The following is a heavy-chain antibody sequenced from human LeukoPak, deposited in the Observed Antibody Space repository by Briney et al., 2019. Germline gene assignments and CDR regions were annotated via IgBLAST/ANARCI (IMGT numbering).Heavy chain of an antibody. CDR2: ISGGGSTM. J-gene: IGHJ4*02. D-gene: IGHD3-10*01. Sequence: QPGGSLRLSCAASGFTFSNYEMSWVRQAPGKGLEWVSYISGGGSTMYYADSVKGRFTISRDNAKNSLILQMNSLRAEDTAVYYCARDPAGVDYWGQGTLVTVSS. CDR1: GFTFSNYE. CDR3: ARDPAGVDY. V-gene: IGHV3-48*03.